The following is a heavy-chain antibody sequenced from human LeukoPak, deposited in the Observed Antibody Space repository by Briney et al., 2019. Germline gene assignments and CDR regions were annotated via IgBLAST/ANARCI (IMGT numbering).Heavy chain of an antibody. V-gene: IGHV3-48*03. Sequence: GGSLRLSCAASGFTFSSYEMNWIRQAPGKGLEWVSYISSSGSTIYYADSVKGRFTISRDNAKSSLYLQMNSLRAEDTAVYYCAELGITMIGGVWGKGTTVTISS. D-gene: IGHD3-10*02. J-gene: IGHJ6*04. CDR1: GFTFSSYE. CDR3: AELGITMIGGV. CDR2: ISSSGSTI.